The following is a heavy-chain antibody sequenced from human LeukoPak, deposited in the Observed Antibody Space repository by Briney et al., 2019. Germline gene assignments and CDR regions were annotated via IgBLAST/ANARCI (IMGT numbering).Heavy chain of an antibody. Sequence: GGSLRLSCAASGFTVSTTYMSWVRQAPGKGLEWVSVIYSGGSTYYADSVKGRFTISRDNSKNTLYLQMNSLRAEDTAVYYCAKDRDYDFWSGYLIFDYWGQGTLVTVSS. J-gene: IGHJ4*02. CDR1: GFTVSTTY. CDR3: AKDRDYDFWSGYLIFDY. V-gene: IGHV3-53*01. CDR2: IYSGGST. D-gene: IGHD3-3*01.